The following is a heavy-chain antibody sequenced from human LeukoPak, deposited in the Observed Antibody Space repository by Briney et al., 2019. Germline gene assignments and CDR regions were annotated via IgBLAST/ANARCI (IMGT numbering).Heavy chain of an antibody. CDR1: GVSISRVDYY. CDR2: IDYSGST. D-gene: IGHD2-2*01. J-gene: IGHJ5*02. CDR3: ASLYCSSTSCYGWFDP. Sequence: PPQTLSLTCTVSGVSISRVDYYWSWTRQPPGQGLEWLELIDYSGSTYYNPSLKSRVTISVDTSKNQFSLKLSSVTAADTAGYYCASLYCSSTSCYGWFDPWGQGTLVTVSS. V-gene: IGHV4-30-4*01.